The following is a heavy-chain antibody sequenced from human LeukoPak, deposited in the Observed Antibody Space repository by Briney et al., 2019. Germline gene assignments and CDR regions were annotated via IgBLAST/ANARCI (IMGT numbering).Heavy chain of an antibody. J-gene: IGHJ4*02. CDR3: AKDGSIVATITGADY. D-gene: IGHD5-12*01. CDR2: ISYDGSNK. Sequence: PGGSLRLSCAASGFTFSSYGMHWVRQAPGKGLEWVAVISYDGSNKYYADSVKGRFTISRDNSKNTLYLQMNSLRAEDTVVYYCAKDGSIVATITGADYWGQGTLVTVSS. CDR1: GFTFSSYG. V-gene: IGHV3-30*18.